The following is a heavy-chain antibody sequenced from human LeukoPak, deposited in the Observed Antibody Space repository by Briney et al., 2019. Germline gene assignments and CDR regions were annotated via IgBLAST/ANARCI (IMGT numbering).Heavy chain of an antibody. CDR1: GYTLTSYG. J-gene: IGHJ4*02. CDR3: ARGAYGDK. D-gene: IGHD4-17*01. CDR2: ISTQSGNT. V-gene: IGHV1-18*01. Sequence: ASVKLSCKASGYTLTSYGINWMRQAPGQGLEWMGWISTQSGNTNYAQKVQGRLTLTTDRSTNTAYMELRSLRSDDTAVYYCARGAYGDKWGQGTMVTVSS.